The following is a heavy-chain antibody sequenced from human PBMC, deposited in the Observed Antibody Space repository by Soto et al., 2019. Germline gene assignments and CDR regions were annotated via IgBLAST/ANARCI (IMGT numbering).Heavy chain of an antibody. J-gene: IGHJ4*02. D-gene: IGHD6-6*01. CDR1: GGSVNSDNYY. CDR2: IYHTGTT. V-gene: IGHV4-61*01. CDR3: AREFSNSPEAFDS. Sequence: SETLSLTCTVSGGSVNSDNYYWSWIRQPPGRGLEWIGYIYHTGTTNYNPSLMSRATISVDTSRNQFSLELSSVTAADTAVYYCAREFSNSPEAFDSWGQGSLVTVSS.